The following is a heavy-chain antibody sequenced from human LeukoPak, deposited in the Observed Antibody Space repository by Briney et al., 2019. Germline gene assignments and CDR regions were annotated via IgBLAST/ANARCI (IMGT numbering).Heavy chain of an antibody. CDR2: IYPTDSDT. CDR1: GYTFTTYC. CDR3: ARQSRGVIETFDI. J-gene: IGHJ3*02. Sequence: GESLKISCKGSGYTFTTYCIAWVRQVPGQGLEWMGIIYPTDSDTRYSPSFQGQVTISVDKSITTAYLQWSSLQASDTAMYYRARQSRGVIETFDILGQGTMVTVSS. V-gene: IGHV5-51*01. D-gene: IGHD3-10*01.